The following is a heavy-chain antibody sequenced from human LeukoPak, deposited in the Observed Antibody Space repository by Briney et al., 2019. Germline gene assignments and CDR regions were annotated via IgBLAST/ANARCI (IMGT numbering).Heavy chain of an antibody. V-gene: IGHV3-30*02. J-gene: IGHJ3*02. D-gene: IGHD1-26*01. CDR3: ATYSGNYRDDVFDI. Sequence: GGSLRLSCAASGFTFSTYGMHWVRQAPGKGLEWVAFIRYDGTKKSYADSVRGRFTISRDNSKNTLYLQMNSLRVEDTAVYYCATYSGNYRDDVFDIWGQGTMVTVSS. CDR1: GFTFSTYG. CDR2: IRYDGTKK.